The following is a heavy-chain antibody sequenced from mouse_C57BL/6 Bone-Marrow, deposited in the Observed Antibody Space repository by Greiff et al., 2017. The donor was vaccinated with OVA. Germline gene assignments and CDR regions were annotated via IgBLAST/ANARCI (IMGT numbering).Heavy chain of an antibody. J-gene: IGHJ2*01. D-gene: IGHD2-5*01. CDR3: ARTRSNYGGY. CDR2: IYPRSGNT. Sequence: QVQLQQSGAELVRPGASVKLSCKASGYTFTSYGIRWVKQSTGQGLEWIGEIYPRSGNTYYNEKFKGKATLTADKSSSTAYMELRSLTSEDSAVYFCARTRSNYGGYRGQGTTLTVSS. CDR1: GYTFTSYG. V-gene: IGHV1-81*01.